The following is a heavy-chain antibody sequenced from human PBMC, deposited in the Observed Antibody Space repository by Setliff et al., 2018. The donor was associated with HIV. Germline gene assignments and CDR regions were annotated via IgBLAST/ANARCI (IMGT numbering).Heavy chain of an antibody. J-gene: IGHJ4*02. Sequence: KSSETLSLTCSVSSGSISSSSYYWGWIRQPPGEGLEWIANIYYSGSTYYSPSLKSRVTISVDTSKNQFSLKLNSMTAADTAVYYCARLSPHIATTGTFYYFDYWGQGTLVTSPQ. CDR1: SGSISSSSYY. V-gene: IGHV4-39*01. CDR3: ARLSPHIATTGTFYYFDY. CDR2: IYYSGST. D-gene: IGHD6-13*01.